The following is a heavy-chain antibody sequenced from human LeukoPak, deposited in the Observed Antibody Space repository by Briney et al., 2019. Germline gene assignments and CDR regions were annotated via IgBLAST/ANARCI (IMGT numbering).Heavy chain of an antibody. CDR3: ARARYSNYWTHYYYYMDV. J-gene: IGHJ6*03. Sequence: SETLSLTCAVYGGSFSGYYWSWIRQPPGKGLEWIGYIYYSGSTNYNPSLKSRVTISVDTSKNQFSLKLSSVTAADTAVYYCARARYSNYWTHYYYYMDVWGKGTTVTVSS. D-gene: IGHD4-11*01. V-gene: IGHV4-59*01. CDR1: GGSFSGYY. CDR2: IYYSGST.